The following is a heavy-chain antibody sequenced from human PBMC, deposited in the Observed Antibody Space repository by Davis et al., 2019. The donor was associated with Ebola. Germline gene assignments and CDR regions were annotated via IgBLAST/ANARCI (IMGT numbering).Heavy chain of an antibody. CDR1: GYSINSGYY. J-gene: IGHJ6*03. CDR3: ARGYSSSFVNYYYYYMDV. V-gene: IGHV4-38-2*02. D-gene: IGHD6-6*01. CDR2: IYHSGST. Sequence: SETLSLTCTVSGYSINSGYYWGWIRQPPGKGLEWIGIIYHSGSTYYNPSLKSRVTISVDTSKNQFSLKVNSVTAADTAVYYCARGYSSSFVNYYYYYMDVWGKGTTVTVSS.